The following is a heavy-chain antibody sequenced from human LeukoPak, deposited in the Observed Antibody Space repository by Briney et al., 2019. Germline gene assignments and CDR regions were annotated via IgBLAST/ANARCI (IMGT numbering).Heavy chain of an antibody. CDR2: IHYSGST. D-gene: IGHD3-10*01. J-gene: IGHJ4*02. CDR3: LRSHGAY. V-gene: IGHV4-39*01. Sequence: SETPSLTCTVFGGSISSSGYLWGWIRQPPGKGLELIGNIHYSGSTYYNPSLKSRVTISVDTSKNQFSLKLSSVTAADTAVYYCLRSHGAYWGQGTLVTVSS. CDR1: GGSISSSGYL.